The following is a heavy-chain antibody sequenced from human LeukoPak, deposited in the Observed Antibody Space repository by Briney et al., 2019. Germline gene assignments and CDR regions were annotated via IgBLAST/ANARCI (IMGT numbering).Heavy chain of an antibody. V-gene: IGHV3-7*01. CDR3: ARDLGRVDPRYSSSCPGY. CDR1: GFAFHNYW. Sequence: LGGSLRLSCAASGFAFHNYWMSWVRQAPGKGLEWVANIKVDGSEEYYVDSVKGRFTISRDNAKNSLYLQMNSLRAEDTAVYYCARDLGRVDPRYSSSCPGYWGQGTLVTVSS. J-gene: IGHJ4*02. D-gene: IGHD6-13*01. CDR2: IKVDGSEE.